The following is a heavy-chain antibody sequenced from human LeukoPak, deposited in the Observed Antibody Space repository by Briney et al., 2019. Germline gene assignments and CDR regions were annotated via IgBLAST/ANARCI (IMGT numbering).Heavy chain of an antibody. CDR2: IRSSGSTK. D-gene: IGHD3-22*01. Sequence: PGGSLRLSCAASGFTFSSYEMNWVRQAPGKGLEWVSHIRSSGSTKYYADSVKGRFTISRDNAKNSLYLQMNSLRAEDTAVYYCARNHYYDSAGFDYWGQGTLVTVSS. J-gene: IGHJ4*02. CDR1: GFTFSSYE. V-gene: IGHV3-48*03. CDR3: ARNHYYDSAGFDY.